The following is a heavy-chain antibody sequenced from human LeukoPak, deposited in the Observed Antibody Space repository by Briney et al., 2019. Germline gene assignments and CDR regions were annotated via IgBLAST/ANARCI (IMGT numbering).Heavy chain of an antibody. V-gene: IGHV3-30*04. CDR3: ARAGGGN. CDR1: GFTFSSYA. J-gene: IGHJ4*02. D-gene: IGHD3-10*01. CDR2: ISYDGSNK. Sequence: GGSLRLSCAAFGFTFSSYAMHWVRQAPGKGLEWVAVISYDGSNKYYADSVKGRFTISRDNSKNTLYLQMNSLRAEDTAVYYCARAGGGNWGQGTLVTVSS.